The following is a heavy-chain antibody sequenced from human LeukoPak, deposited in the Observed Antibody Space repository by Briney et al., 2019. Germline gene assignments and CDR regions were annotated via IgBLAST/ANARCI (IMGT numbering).Heavy chain of an antibody. D-gene: IGHD5-18*01. V-gene: IGHV1-18*01. CDR1: GYTFIDYG. J-gene: IGHJ4*02. CDR2: ISTLNGNT. CDR3: ARGHTAMVTFDY. Sequence: ASVKVSCKASGYTFIDYGISWVRQAPGQGLEWMGWISTLNGNTNYAQMFRGRVTMTTDTSTSTAYMELRSLRSDDTAVYYCARGHTAMVTFDYWGQGTLVTVSS.